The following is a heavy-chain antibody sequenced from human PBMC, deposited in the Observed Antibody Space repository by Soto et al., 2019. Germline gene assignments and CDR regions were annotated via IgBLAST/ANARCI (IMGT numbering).Heavy chain of an antibody. CDR3: TRDIAAPFYYYYYYKDV. CDR1: GFTFGDYA. Sequence: GGSLRLSCTASGFTFGDYAMSWFRQAPGKGLEWVGFIRSKAYGGTTEYAASVKGRFTISRDDSKSIAYLQMNSLKTEDTAVYYCTRDIAAPFYYYYYYKDVWGKGTTVTVSS. CDR2: IRSKAYGGTT. J-gene: IGHJ6*03. V-gene: IGHV3-49*03. D-gene: IGHD6-6*01.